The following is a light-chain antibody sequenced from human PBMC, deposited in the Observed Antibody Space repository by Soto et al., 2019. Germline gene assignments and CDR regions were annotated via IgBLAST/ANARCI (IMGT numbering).Light chain of an antibody. Sequence: EIVLTQSPGTLSLSPGERGTLSCRASQSVSSNNLAWYQQKPGQAPRLLIYGASHRATGIPDRFSGSVSGTDFTLTISRLGPEDFAVYYCQQYGSSPITFGQGTRLEIK. CDR2: GAS. J-gene: IGKJ5*01. CDR1: QSVSSNN. V-gene: IGKV3-20*01. CDR3: QQYGSSPIT.